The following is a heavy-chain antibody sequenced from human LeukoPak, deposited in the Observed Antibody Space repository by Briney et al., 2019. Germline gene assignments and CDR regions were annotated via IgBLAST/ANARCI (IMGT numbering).Heavy chain of an antibody. V-gene: IGHV3-30*18. CDR3: AKGEYYDFWSGYSRASNFDY. CDR2: ISYDGSNK. CDR1: GFTFSSYG. J-gene: IGHJ4*02. Sequence: GGSLRLSCAASGFTFSSYGMHWVRQAPGKGLEWVAVISYDGSNKYYADSVKGRFTISRDNSKNTLYLQMNSLRAEDTAVYYCAKGEYYDFWSGYSRASNFDYWGQGTLVTVSS. D-gene: IGHD3-3*01.